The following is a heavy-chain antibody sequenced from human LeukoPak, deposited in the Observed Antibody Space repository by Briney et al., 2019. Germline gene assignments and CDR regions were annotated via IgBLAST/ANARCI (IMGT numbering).Heavy chain of an antibody. Sequence: GGSLRLSCAASGFTFSIYSMNWVRQAPGKGLEWVSSISSSSSYIYYADSVKGRFTISRDNAKNSLYLQMNSLRAEDTAVYYCARNGLAANGYFDYWGQGTLVTVSS. CDR3: ARNGLAANGYFDY. J-gene: IGHJ4*02. CDR1: GFTFSIYS. V-gene: IGHV3-21*01. CDR2: ISSSSSYI. D-gene: IGHD2-8*01.